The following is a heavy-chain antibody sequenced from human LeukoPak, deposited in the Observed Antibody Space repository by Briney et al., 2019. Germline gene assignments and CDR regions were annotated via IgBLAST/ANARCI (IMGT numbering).Heavy chain of an antibody. CDR3: ARDRYYGSGDFDY. D-gene: IGHD3-10*01. Sequence: GGSLRLSCAASGFTFSSYEMNWVRQAPGKGLEWVSYISSSGSTIHYADSVKGRFTISRDNAKNSLHLQMNSLRAEDTAVYYCARDRYYGSGDFDYWGQGTLATVSS. CDR2: ISSSGSTI. J-gene: IGHJ4*02. CDR1: GFTFSSYE. V-gene: IGHV3-48*03.